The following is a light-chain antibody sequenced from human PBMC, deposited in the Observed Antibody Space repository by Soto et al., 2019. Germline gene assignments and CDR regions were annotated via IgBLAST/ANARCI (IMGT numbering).Light chain of an antibody. J-gene: IGKJ4*01. CDR2: AAS. V-gene: IGKV1-9*01. CDR1: QGISSY. CDR3: QQLNSYLSLT. Sequence: DIQLTQSPSFLSASVGDRVTITCRASQGISSYLAWYQQKPGKAPKLLIYAASTLQSGVPSRFSGSGSGTEFXXXXSSXXPEDFATYYCQQLNSYLSLTFGGGTKVEIK.